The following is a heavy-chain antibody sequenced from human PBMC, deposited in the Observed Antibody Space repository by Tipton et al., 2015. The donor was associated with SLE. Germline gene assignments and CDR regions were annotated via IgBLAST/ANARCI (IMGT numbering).Heavy chain of an antibody. D-gene: IGHD1-26*01. Sequence: TLSLTCSVSGGSVTNDYWSWIRQPPGKGLEWIGSIYYSGGSYYNPSLKSRVSLSIYTSKNQFSLKLSSVTAADTAVYYCARSGSYPYYYYYMDVWGKGTTVTVSS. CDR1: GGSVTNDY. CDR3: ARSGSYPYYYYYMDV. J-gene: IGHJ6*03. V-gene: IGHV4-59*02. CDR2: IYYSGGS.